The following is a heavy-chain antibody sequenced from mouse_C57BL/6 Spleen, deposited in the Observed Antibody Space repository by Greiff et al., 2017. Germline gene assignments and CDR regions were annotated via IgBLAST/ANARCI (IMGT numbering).Heavy chain of an antibody. CDR1: GYTFTSYW. CDR2: INPSSGYT. CDR3: ARWVRRDGWYFDV. D-gene: IGHD2-14*01. V-gene: IGHV1-7*01. J-gene: IGHJ1*03. Sequence: QVQLQQSGAELAKPGASVKLSCKASGYTFTSYWMHWVKQRPGQGLEWIGYINPSSGYTKYNQKFKDKATLTADKSSSTAYVQLSSLTYEDSAVYYCARWVRRDGWYFDVWGTGTTVTVSS.